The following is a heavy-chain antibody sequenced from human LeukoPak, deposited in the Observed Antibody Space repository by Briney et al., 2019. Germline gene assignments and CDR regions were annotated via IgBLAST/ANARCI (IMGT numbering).Heavy chain of an antibody. D-gene: IGHD3-10*01. Sequence: SVKVSCKASGGTFISYAISWVRQAPGQGLEWMGGIIPIFGTANYAQKFQGRVTMTRDTTISTAYMELRSLRSEDTAVYYCVRDGEGVAISVNYWFDPWGQGTLVTVSS. CDR3: VRDGEGVAISVNYWFDP. V-gene: IGHV1-69*05. CDR2: IIPIFGTA. CDR1: GGTFISYA. J-gene: IGHJ5*02.